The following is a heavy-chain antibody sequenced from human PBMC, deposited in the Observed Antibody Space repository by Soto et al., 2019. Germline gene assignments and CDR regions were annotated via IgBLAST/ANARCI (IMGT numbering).Heavy chain of an antibody. V-gene: IGHV4-59*01. D-gene: IGHD3-10*01. Sequence: PSETLSLTCTVSGGSISFYYWSWIRQPPGKGLEYIGYIYYSGSTNYNPSLKSRVTISVDTSKNQFSLKLSSVTAADTAVYYCATSYGNAWHTYWGQGTQVTFSS. J-gene: IGHJ4*02. CDR2: IYYSGST. CDR3: ATSYGNAWHTY. CDR1: GGSISFYY.